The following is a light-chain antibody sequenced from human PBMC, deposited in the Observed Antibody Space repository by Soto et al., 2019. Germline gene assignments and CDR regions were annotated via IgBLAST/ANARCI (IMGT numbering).Light chain of an antibody. J-gene: IGKJ4*01. V-gene: IGKV3-11*01. CDR3: HQRSNWPPLT. CDR2: DAS. CDR1: QSVGGY. Sequence: EIVLTQSPATLSLSPGERATLSCRASQSVGGYLDWYQQKPGQAPRLLIYDASNRASGNPARFSGSGSGTDFTLTISSLEPEDLAVYYWHQRSNWPPLTFGGGTKVEIK.